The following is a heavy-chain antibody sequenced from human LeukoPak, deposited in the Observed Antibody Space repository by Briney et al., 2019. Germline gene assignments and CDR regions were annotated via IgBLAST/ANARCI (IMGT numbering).Heavy chain of an antibody. J-gene: IGHJ4*02. CDR2: IWYDGSNK. V-gene: IGHV3-33*01. Sequence: ARSLRLSCAASGFTFSRYGMHWVRQAPGKGLEWVAVIWYDGSNKDYADSVKGRFAISRDNSKNTLYLQMNSLRAEDTAVYYCATNKIGTTDQSFDYWGQGTLVAVSS. CDR3: ATNKIGTTDQSFDY. CDR1: GFTFSRYG. D-gene: IGHD1-1*01.